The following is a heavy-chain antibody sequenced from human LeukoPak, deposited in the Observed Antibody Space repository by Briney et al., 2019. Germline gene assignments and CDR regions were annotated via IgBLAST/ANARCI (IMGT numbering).Heavy chain of an antibody. V-gene: IGHV3-23*01. CDR1: GFTFSSYG. D-gene: IGHD6-13*01. CDR2: ISGSGGST. Sequence: GGSLRLSCAASGFTFSSYGMSWVRQAPGKGLEWVSAISGSGGSTYYADSVKGRFTISRDNAKNSLYLQMNSLRAEDTAVYYCAKDATPALGTVYMDVWGKGTTVTISS. J-gene: IGHJ6*03. CDR3: AKDATPALGTVYMDV.